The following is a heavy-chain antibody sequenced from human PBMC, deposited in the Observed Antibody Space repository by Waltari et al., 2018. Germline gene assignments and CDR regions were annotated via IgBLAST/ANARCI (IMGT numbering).Heavy chain of an antibody. J-gene: IGHJ4*02. CDR3: ARDYPLVGATGVLVFDY. CDR2: IYYSGST. D-gene: IGHD1-26*01. CDR1: GGSISSSSYY. V-gene: IGHV4-39*07. Sequence: QLQLQESGPGLVKPSETLSLTCTVSGGSISSSSYYWGWIRQPPGKGLEWIWSIYYSGSTYHNPSLKSRVTISVDTSKNQFSLKLSSVTAADTAVYYCARDYPLVGATGVLVFDYWGQGTLVTVSS.